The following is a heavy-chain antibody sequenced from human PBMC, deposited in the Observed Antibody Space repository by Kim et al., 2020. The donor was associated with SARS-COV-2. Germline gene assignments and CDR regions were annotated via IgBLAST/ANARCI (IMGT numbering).Heavy chain of an antibody. CDR3: ARGGTITSYYIDY. D-gene: IGHD1-1*01. J-gene: IGHJ4*02. Sequence: YTQKIQGRVTITRDTSASTTYKELYSLRSEDTAVYYCARGGTITSYYIDYWGQGTLVTASS. V-gene: IGHV1-3*01.